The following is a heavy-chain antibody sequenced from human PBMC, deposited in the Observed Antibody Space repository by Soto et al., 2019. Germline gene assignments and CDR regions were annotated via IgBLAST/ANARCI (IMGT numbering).Heavy chain of an antibody. CDR3: ARDASYYYDSSGYTPRAEYFQH. CDR2: IIPIFGTA. J-gene: IGHJ1*01. CDR1: GGTFSSYS. D-gene: IGHD3-22*01. Sequence: SVNVSCKSSGGTFSSYSISWVRQAPGQGLEWMGGIIPIFGTANYAQKFQGRVTITADESTSTAYMELSSLRSEDTAVYYCARDASYYYDSSGYTPRAEYFQHWGQGTLVTVSS. V-gene: IGHV1-69*13.